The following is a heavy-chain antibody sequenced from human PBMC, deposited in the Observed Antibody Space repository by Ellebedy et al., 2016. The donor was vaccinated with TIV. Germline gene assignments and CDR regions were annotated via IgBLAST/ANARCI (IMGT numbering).Heavy chain of an antibody. Sequence: SETLSLTCTVSGGSISNYPYYWGWIRQSPGKGLEWIGTIYYSGNTYYNPSLKGRVTISVDTSRNQFSLELSSVTASDTATYYCARNLLIFTFDKWYSDIWGRGTLVTVSS. CDR3: ARNLLIFTFDKWYSDI. D-gene: IGHD3/OR15-3a*01. V-gene: IGHV4-39*01. CDR2: IYYSGNT. J-gene: IGHJ2*01. CDR1: GGSISNYPYY.